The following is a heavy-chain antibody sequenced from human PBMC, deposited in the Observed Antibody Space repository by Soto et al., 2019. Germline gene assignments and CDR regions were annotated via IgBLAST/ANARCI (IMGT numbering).Heavy chain of an antibody. J-gene: IGHJ4*02. V-gene: IGHV1-69*12. CDR3: ARVSSSWYKYYFDY. Sequence: QVQLVQSGAEVKKPGSSVKVSCKASGGTFSNYAISWVRQAPGQGLEWMGGIIPIFGTTNYAQRFQGRATITADESTSTAYMELSSLRSEDTAVYYCARVSSSWYKYYFDYWGQGTLVTVSS. D-gene: IGHD6-13*01. CDR1: GGTFSNYA. CDR2: IIPIFGTT.